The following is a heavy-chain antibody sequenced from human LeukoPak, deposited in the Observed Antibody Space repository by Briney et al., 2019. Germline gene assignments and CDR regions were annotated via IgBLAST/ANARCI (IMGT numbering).Heavy chain of an antibody. CDR3: ARGFYGMDV. J-gene: IGHJ6*02. CDR2: INPKTGDT. CDR1: GYTFTGQY. Sequence: ASVKVSCKASGYTFTGQYLYWARQTPGQGLEWMGWINPKTGDTDSAQNFQGRVTMTRDTSITTVYMELSSLTSDDTAVYYCARGFYGMDVWGQGTTVTVSS. V-gene: IGHV1-2*02.